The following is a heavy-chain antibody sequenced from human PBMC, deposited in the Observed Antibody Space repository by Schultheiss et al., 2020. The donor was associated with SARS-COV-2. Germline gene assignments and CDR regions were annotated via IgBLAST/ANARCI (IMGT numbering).Heavy chain of an antibody. CDR2: IYYSGST. Sequence: SETLSLTCTVSGGSISSGGYYWSWIRQHPGKGLEWIGYIYYSGSTYYNPSLKSRVTISVDTSKNHFSLKLSSVTAADTAVYYCARTVMGDCSSTSCSGGYWGQGTLGTVSS. CDR3: ARTVMGDCSSTSCSGGY. D-gene: IGHD2-2*01. J-gene: IGHJ4*02. CDR1: GGSISSGGYY. V-gene: IGHV4-31*03.